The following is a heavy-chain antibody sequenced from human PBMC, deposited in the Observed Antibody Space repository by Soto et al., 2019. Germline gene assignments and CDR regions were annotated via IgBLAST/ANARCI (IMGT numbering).Heavy chain of an antibody. V-gene: IGHV4-39*01. Sequence: SETLSLTCSVSGGSISSFTYYWGWIRQPPGEGLEWIGTVYYNENTYYNPSLKGRVTITVDTAKNQFSLNLRSVTAADTAMYFCARRERYYGSPGWFDPWGPGTRVTVSS. CDR1: GGSISSFTYY. D-gene: IGHD3-10*01. J-gene: IGHJ5*02. CDR3: ARRERYYGSPGWFDP. CDR2: VYYNENT.